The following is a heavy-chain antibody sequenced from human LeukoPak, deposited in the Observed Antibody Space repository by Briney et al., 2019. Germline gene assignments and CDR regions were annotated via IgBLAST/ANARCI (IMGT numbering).Heavy chain of an antibody. CDR1: GGSISSSSYY. CDR3: ARDLSDILTGYYIRGGYFDY. Sequence: SETLSLTCTVSGGSISSSSYYWGWIRQPPGKGLEWIGSIYYSGSTYYNPSLKSRVTISVDTSKNQFSLKLSSVTAADTAVYYCARDLSDILTGYYIRGGYFDYWGQGTLVTVSS. V-gene: IGHV4-39*07. D-gene: IGHD3-9*01. CDR2: IYYSGST. J-gene: IGHJ4*02.